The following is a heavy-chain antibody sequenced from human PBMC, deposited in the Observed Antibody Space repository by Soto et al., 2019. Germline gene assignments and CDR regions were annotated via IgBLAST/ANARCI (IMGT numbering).Heavy chain of an antibody. Sequence: EVQLVESGGGLVKPGGSLRLSCAASGFTFSNAWMNWVRQAPGKGLEWVGRIKSKTDGGTTDYAAPVKGRFTISRDDSKNTLYLQMNSLKTEDTAVYYCTTDSDIVLVPAAKNQVDYWGQGTLVTVSS. CDR2: IKSKTDGGTT. CDR3: TTDSDIVLVPAAKNQVDY. V-gene: IGHV3-15*07. CDR1: GFTFSNAW. D-gene: IGHD2-2*01. J-gene: IGHJ4*02.